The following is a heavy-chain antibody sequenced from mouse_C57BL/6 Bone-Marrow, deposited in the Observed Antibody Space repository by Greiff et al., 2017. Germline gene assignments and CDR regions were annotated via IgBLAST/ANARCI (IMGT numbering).Heavy chain of an antibody. Sequence: EVKLVESGGDLVKPGGSLKLSCAASGFTFSSYGMSWVRQTPDKRLEWVATISSGGSYTYYPDSVKGRFTISRDNAKNTLYLQMSSLKSEDTAMYYCARHEGHYDYAYWYFDVWGTVTTVTVSS. J-gene: IGHJ1*03. CDR2: ISSGGSYT. V-gene: IGHV5-6*01. CDR3: ARHEGHYDYAYWYFDV. D-gene: IGHD2-4*01. CDR1: GFTFSSYG.